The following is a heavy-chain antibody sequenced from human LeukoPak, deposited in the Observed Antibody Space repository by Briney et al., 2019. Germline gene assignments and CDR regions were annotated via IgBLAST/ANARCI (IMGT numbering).Heavy chain of an antibody. D-gene: IGHD3-16*01. CDR1: GFTFSSYS. CDR3: AKRLGKSGGYFDY. Sequence: PGGSLRLSCAASGFTFSSYSMNWVRQAPGKGLEWVSSITSSNNYIYYADSVKGRFTISRDNAKNSLYLQMNSLTAEDTAVYYCAKRLGKSGGYFDYWGQGTLVTVSS. J-gene: IGHJ4*02. CDR2: ITSSNNYI. V-gene: IGHV3-21*01.